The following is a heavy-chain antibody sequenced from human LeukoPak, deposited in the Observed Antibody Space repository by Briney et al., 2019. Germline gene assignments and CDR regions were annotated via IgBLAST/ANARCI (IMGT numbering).Heavy chain of an antibody. J-gene: IGHJ4*02. CDR2: IYYSGST. V-gene: IGHV4-59*01. D-gene: IGHD3-16*01. Sequence: SETLSLTCTVPGGSIRSYYWSWFRQPPGKGLEWIGYIYYSGSTNYNPSLKSRVTISVDTSKNQFSLKLSSVTAADTAVYYCARSHSVWASFDYWGQGTLVTVSS. CDR1: GGSIRSYY. CDR3: ARSHSVWASFDY.